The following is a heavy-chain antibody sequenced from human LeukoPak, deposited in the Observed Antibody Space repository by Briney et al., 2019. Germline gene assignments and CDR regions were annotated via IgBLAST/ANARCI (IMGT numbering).Heavy chain of an antibody. V-gene: IGHV4-39*07. Sequence: SETLSLTCTVSGGSISSSSSYWGWLRQPPGKGLEWIGSNYYSGSTYYNPSLKSRVTISVDTSKNQFSLKLSSVTAADTAVYYCAQWAAAGTGAFDIWGQGTMVTVSS. CDR1: GGSISSSSSY. D-gene: IGHD6-13*01. J-gene: IGHJ3*02. CDR3: AQWAAAGTGAFDI. CDR2: NYYSGST.